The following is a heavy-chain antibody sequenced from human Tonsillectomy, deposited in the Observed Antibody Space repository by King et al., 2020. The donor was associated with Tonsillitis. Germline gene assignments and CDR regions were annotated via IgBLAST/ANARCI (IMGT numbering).Heavy chain of an antibody. CDR1: GFTFSSFG. CDR2: ISYDGSTK. V-gene: IGHV3-30*18. J-gene: IGHJ4*02. D-gene: IGHD3-22*01. CDR3: AKDHWEVNSSGFEY. Sequence: QLVQSGGGVVQPGRSLRLSCVASGFTFSSFGMHWVRQAPGKGVEWVAVISYDGSTKYYADSVKGRFTISRDNFKNTLYLQVVSLRAEDTAVYYCAKDHWEVNSSGFEYWGQGTLVTVSS.